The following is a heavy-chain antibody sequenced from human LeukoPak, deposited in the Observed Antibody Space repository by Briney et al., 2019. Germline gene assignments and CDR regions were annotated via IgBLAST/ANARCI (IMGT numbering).Heavy chain of an antibody. J-gene: IGHJ4*02. CDR3: ARRRDFFDY. CDR1: GFTLSDYY. V-gene: IGHV3-11*01. Sequence: PGGSLRLSCAASGFTLSDYYMSWIRQAPGKGLEWVSYISSSGSTIDYADSVKGRFTISRDNAKNSLYPQMSSLRAEDTAVYYCARRRDFFDYWGQGTLVTVSS. CDR2: ISSSGSTI.